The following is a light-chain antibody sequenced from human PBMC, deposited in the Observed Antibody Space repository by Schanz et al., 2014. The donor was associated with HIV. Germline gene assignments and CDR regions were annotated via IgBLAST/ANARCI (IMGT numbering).Light chain of an antibody. V-gene: IGLV2-14*03. CDR1: SSDVGGYNY. CDR3: SSYTSSSTWV. CDR2: DVT. J-gene: IGLJ3*02. Sequence: SALTQHASVSGSPGQSITISCTGTSSDVGGYNYVSWYQQHPGKTPKLLIYDVTDRASGVSHRFSGSKSGNTASLTISGLQADDEADYFCSSYTSSSTWVFGGGTKLTVL.